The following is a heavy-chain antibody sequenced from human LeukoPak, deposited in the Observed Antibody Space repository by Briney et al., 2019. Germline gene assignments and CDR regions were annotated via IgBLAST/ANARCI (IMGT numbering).Heavy chain of an antibody. D-gene: IGHD3-22*01. CDR3: ARVWGYYYDSSGYSLRPDDAFDI. V-gene: IGHV4-39*07. CDR1: GGSISSSSYY. CDR2: IYYSGST. J-gene: IGHJ3*02. Sequence: SETLSLTSTVSGGSISSSSYYWGWIRQPPGKGLEWIGSIYYSGSTYYNPSLKSRVTISVDTSKNQFSLKLSSVTAADTAVYYCARVWGYYYDSSGYSLRPDDAFDIWGQGTMVTVSS.